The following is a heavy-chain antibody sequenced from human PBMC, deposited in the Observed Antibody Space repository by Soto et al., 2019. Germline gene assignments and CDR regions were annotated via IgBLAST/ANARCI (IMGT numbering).Heavy chain of an antibody. CDR1: DLSFSNAY. Sequence: EVQLVESGGGLVKPGESLRLSCAASDLSFSNAYINWVRQAPGKGLEWVGRIKSKTDGGTIDYAAPVKGRFIISRDDSSNTVYLQMNSLKTEDTAVYYCTKSGALGYWGQGTLVTVSS. J-gene: IGHJ4*02. D-gene: IGHD2-15*01. CDR2: IKSKTDGGTI. CDR3: TKSGALGY. V-gene: IGHV3-15*07.